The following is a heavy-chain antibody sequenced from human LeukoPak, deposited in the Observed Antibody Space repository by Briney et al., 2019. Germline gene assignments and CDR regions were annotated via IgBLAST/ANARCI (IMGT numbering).Heavy chain of an antibody. V-gene: IGHV4-4*02. Sequence: PSETLSLTCAVSGGSISSSNWWSWVRQPPGKGLEWIGEIYHSGSTNYNPSLKSRVTISVDTSKNQFSLKLSSVTAADTAVYYCARDGGDSIAAAGTGMDYWGQGTLVTVSS. D-gene: IGHD6-13*01. J-gene: IGHJ4*02. CDR2: IYHSGST. CDR3: ARDGGDSIAAAGTGMDY. CDR1: GGSISSSNW.